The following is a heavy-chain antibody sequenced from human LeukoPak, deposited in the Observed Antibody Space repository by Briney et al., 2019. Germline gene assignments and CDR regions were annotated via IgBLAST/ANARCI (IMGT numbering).Heavy chain of an antibody. J-gene: IGHJ4*02. CDR3: ARHRVVVPAAIPDRYALDY. D-gene: IGHD2-2*02. CDR1: GGSISSGSYY. V-gene: IGHV4-61*02. Sequence: PSETLFLTCTVAGGSISSGSYYWSWIRQPAGKGLEWFGRIYTRGSTNYNPSLKSRVTISVDTSKNQFSLKLTSVTAADTAVYYCARHRVVVPAAIPDRYALDYWGQGTLVTVSS. CDR2: IYTRGST.